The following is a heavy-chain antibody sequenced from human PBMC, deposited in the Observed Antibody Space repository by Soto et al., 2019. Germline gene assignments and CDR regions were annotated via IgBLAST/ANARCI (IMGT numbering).Heavy chain of an antibody. V-gene: IGHV1-2*04. CDR2: INPQTGAP. CDR1: GYTFIGYY. D-gene: IGHD3-10*01. CDR3: AKARGVSSARLITWFDP. Sequence: QVQQVQSGTETRKPGASVKVSCKASGYTFIGYYIHWIRQAPGQGLEWMGYINPQTGAPTYAQKFKGSVTMTRDTTLRTAYTELKTLTSGDTAVYYCAKARGVSSARLITWFDPWGQGTLVSVSS. J-gene: IGHJ5*02.